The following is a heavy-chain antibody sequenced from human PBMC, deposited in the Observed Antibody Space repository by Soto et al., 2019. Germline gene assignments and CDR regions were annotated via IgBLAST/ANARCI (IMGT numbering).Heavy chain of an antibody. J-gene: IGHJ4*02. V-gene: IGHV4-39*01. CDR2: IYYSGST. Sequence: KALETLSLTCTVSGGSISSSSYYWGWIRQPPGKGLEWIGSIYYSGSTYYNPSLKSRVTISVDTSKNQFSLKLSSVTAADTAVYYCACLGQYYDFWSGYYRPDYWGQGTLVTVSS. CDR1: GGSISSSSYY. CDR3: ACLGQYYDFWSGYYRPDY. D-gene: IGHD3-3*01.